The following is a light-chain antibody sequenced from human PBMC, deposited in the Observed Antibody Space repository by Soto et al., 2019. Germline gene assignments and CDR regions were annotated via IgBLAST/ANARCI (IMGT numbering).Light chain of an antibody. CDR2: LEGSGNY. V-gene: IGLV4-60*03. CDR1: SGHSSYI. J-gene: IGLJ3*02. Sequence: QSVLTQSSSASASLGSSVKLTCTLSSGHSSYIIAWHQQQPGKAPRYLMKLEGSGNYNKGSGVPDRFSGSSSGADRYLTISNIQSEDEADYYCETWDNNSRVFGGGTKLTVL. CDR3: ETWDNNSRV.